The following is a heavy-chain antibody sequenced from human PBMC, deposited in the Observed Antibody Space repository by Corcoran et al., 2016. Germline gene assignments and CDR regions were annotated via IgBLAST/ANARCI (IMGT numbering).Heavy chain of an antibody. Sequence: QVQLVESGGGVVQHGSSLRLSCTTSGFTFRNHGMHWVRQAPGKGLEWVAVIWYDGSDKYYSDSVKGRFTITRDNSKNTLYLDMSSLTVEDTALDYCVRDWMSYFLDFWGRGTLVTVSS. V-gene: IGHV3-33*01. D-gene: IGHD1-1*01. J-gene: IGHJ2*01. CDR2: IWYDGSDK. CDR3: VRDWMSYFLDF. CDR1: GFTFRNHG.